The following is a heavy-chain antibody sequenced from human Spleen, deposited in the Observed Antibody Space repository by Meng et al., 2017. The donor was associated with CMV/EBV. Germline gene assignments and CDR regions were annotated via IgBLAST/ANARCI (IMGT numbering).Heavy chain of an antibody. CDR3: ARGLGYSSSWYYYGMDV. CDR1: GFTFSSYD. CDR2: IGTAGDT. J-gene: IGHJ6*02. D-gene: IGHD6-13*01. V-gene: IGHV3-13*03. Sequence: GESLKISCAACGFTFSSYDMHWVRQATGKGLEWVSGIGTAGDTYYPASVKGQFTISRENAKNSLYLQMNSLRAGDTAVYYCARGLGYSSSWYYYGMDVWGQGTTVTVSS.